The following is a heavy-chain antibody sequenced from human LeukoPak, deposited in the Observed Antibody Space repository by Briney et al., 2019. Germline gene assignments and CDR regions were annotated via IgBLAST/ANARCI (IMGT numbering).Heavy chain of an antibody. CDR2: ISAYNGNT. CDR1: GYTFTSYG. J-gene: IGHJ3*02. D-gene: IGHD3-9*01. V-gene: IGHV1-18*01. Sequence: VSVKVSCKASGYTFTSYGISWLRQAPGQGLAWMGWISAYNGNTNYAQKLQGRVTMTTDTSTSTAYMELRSLRSDDTAVYYCARDPSLRYFGWYPTFDIWGQGTMVTVSS. CDR3: ARDPSLRYFGWYPTFDI.